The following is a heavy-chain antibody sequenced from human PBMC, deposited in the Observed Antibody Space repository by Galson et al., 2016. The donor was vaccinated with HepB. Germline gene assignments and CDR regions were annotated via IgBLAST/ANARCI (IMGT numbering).Heavy chain of an antibody. J-gene: IGHJ4*02. CDR3: ATVPVTNEAYFDC. V-gene: IGHV3-7*03. CDR1: GFTFSRHW. D-gene: IGHD6-6*01. Sequence: SLRLSCAASGFTFSRHWMKWVRQAPGKGLEWVASIYKDGSTLYYVDSVRGRFTISRDNDKNSLYLQMNSLRAEDTAMYYCATVPVTNEAYFDCWGMGTLVTVSS. CDR2: IYKDGSTL.